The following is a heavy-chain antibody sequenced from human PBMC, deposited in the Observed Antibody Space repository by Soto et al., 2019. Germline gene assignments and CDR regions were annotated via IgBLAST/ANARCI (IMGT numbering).Heavy chain of an antibody. CDR2: ITSTGSTK. CDR3: ARGNSPVDVY. Sequence: PGGSLRLSCAAPGFTFSTSEMNWVRQAPGKGLEWVSYITSTGSTKYYADSVKGRFTISRDNAKNTLFLQMSSLRAEDTAVYYCARGNSPVDVYWGQGALVTVSS. V-gene: IGHV3-48*03. D-gene: IGHD2-21*01. CDR1: GFTFSTSE. J-gene: IGHJ4*02.